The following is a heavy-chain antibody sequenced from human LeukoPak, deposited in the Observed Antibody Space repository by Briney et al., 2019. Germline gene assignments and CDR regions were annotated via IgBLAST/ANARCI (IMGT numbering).Heavy chain of an antibody. J-gene: IGHJ5*02. CDR2: IYTSGST. CDR3: ARDPGGGTMISWFDP. V-gene: IGHV4-4*07. CDR1: GGSIISYY. D-gene: IGHD3-22*01. Sequence: PSETLSLTCTVSGGSIISYYWSWIRQPAGKGLEWIGRIYTSGSTNYNPSLKSRVTMSVDTSKNQFSLKLSSVTAADTAVYYCARDPGGGTMISWFDPRGQGTLVTVSS.